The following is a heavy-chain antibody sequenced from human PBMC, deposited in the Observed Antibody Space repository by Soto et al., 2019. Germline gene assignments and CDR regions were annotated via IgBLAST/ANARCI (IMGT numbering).Heavy chain of an antibody. CDR1: GFPFSSYW. CDR3: ARDRGFGVGAFDI. V-gene: IGHV3-7*03. CDR2: IKQDGSEK. J-gene: IGHJ3*02. D-gene: IGHD3-10*01. Sequence: GGSLRLSCAASGFPFSSYWMSWVRQVPGKGLEWVANIKQDGSEKYYVDPVKGRFTISRDNAKNSLYLQMNSLRAEDTAVYYCARDRGFGVGAFDIWGQGTMVTVSS.